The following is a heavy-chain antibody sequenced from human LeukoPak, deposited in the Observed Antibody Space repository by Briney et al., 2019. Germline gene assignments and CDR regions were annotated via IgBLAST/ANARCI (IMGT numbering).Heavy chain of an antibody. CDR1: GGSISSYY. D-gene: IGHD3-10*01. J-gene: IGHJ4*02. CDR3: ARGTTLIRGGDY. Sequence: SETLSLTCTVSGGSISSYYWSWIRQPPGKGLEWIGYIYYSGSTYYNPSLKSRVTISVDTSKNQFSQKLSSVTAADTAVYYCARGTTLIRGGDYWGQGTLVTVSS. V-gene: IGHV4-59*08. CDR2: IYYSGST.